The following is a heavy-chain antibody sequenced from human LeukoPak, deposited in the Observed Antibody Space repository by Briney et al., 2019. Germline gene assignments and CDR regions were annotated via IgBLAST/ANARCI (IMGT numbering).Heavy chain of an antibody. D-gene: IGHD2-15*01. J-gene: IGHJ5*02. CDR2: IYTSGST. CDR1: GGSISSYY. CDR3: ARDLGCSGGSCYWNWFDP. V-gene: IGHV4-4*07. Sequence: PSETLSLTCTVSGGSISSYYWSWIRQPAGKGLDWIGRIYTSGSTNYNPSLKSRVTMSVDTSKNQFSLKLSSVTAADTAVYYCARDLGCSGGSCYWNWFDPWGQGTLVTVSS.